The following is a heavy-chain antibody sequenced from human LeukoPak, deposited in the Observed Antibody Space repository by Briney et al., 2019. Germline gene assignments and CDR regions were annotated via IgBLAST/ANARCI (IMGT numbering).Heavy chain of an antibody. Sequence: PGGSLRLSCAASGFTFSSYAMSWVRQAPGRGLEWVSGLSGSGVYTYYADSVKGRFTISRDNSKNTLFLQLNRLRAEDTAMYYCAKAGVQLWSPAGDYWGQGTLVTVYS. CDR2: LSGSGVYT. CDR1: GFTFSSYA. J-gene: IGHJ4*02. D-gene: IGHD5-18*01. CDR3: AKAGVQLWSPAGDY. V-gene: IGHV3-23*01.